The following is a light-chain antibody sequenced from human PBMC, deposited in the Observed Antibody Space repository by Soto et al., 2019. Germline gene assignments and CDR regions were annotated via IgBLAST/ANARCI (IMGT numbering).Light chain of an antibody. Sequence: QSALTQPPSASGSPGQSVTISCTGTSSDVGGYDYVSWYQQHPGKAPKLMIYDVSNRPSGVSSRFSGSKSGNTASLSISGLQAEDEADYYCSSCTSSSTLVFGTGTKLTVL. J-gene: IGLJ1*01. CDR3: SSCTSSSTLV. V-gene: IGLV2-14*01. CDR1: SSDVGGYDY. CDR2: DVS.